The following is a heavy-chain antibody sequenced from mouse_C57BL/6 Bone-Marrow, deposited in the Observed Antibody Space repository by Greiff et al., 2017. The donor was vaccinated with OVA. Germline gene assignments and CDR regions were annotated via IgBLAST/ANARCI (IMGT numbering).Heavy chain of an antibody. CDR1: GYSITSDY. CDR3: ARSPLYYGSSFYAMDY. CDR2: ISYSGST. D-gene: IGHD1-1*01. J-gene: IGHJ4*01. Sequence: ESGPGLAKPSQTLSLTCSVTGYSITSDYWNWIRKFPGNKLEYMGYISYSGSTYYNPSLKSRISITRDTSKNQYYLQLNSVTTEDTATYYCARSPLYYGSSFYAMDYWGQGTSVTVSS. V-gene: IGHV3-8*01.